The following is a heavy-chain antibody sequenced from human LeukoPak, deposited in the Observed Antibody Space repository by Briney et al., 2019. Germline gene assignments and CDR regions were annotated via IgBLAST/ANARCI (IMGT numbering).Heavy chain of an antibody. D-gene: IGHD3-9*01. CDR2: MSLDGSSI. J-gene: IGHJ4*02. CDR1: GFAFNTQA. V-gene: IGHV3-30*15. CDR3: ARDRGKLRYFDL. Sequence: GGFLRLSCVASGFAFNTQAMHWVRQAPGKGLEWLAVMSLDGSSIYYADSVKGRFTISRDNSKNTLYLQMSSLRVEDTAVYYCARDRGKLRYFDLWGQGTLLTVSS.